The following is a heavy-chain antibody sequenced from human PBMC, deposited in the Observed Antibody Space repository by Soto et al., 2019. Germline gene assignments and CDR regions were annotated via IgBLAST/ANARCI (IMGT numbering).Heavy chain of an antibody. CDR2: ISSSSSTI. D-gene: IGHD1-26*01. Sequence: EVQLVESGGGLVQPRGSLRLSCAASGFTFSSYSMNWVRQAPGKGLEWVSYISSSSSTIYYADSVKGRFTISRDNAKNSLYLPMHSLREEDTAVYYCAREGGSLNWFDPWGQGTLVTVSS. J-gene: IGHJ5*02. V-gene: IGHV3-48*02. CDR1: GFTFSSYS. CDR3: AREGGSLNWFDP.